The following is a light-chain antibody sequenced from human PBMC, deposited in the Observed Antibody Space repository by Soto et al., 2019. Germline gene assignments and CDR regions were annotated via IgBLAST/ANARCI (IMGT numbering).Light chain of an antibody. CDR1: SGHSSYA. V-gene: IGLV4-69*01. CDR2: LNSDGSH. J-gene: IGLJ3*02. CDR3: QTWGTDTRV. Sequence: QLVLTQSPSASASLGASVKLTCTLSSGHSSYAIAWHQQQPEKGPRYLMKLNSDGSHNKGDGIPDRFSGSSSGAERYLTXXXXXXXDEADYYCQTWGTDTRVFGGGTKLTVL.